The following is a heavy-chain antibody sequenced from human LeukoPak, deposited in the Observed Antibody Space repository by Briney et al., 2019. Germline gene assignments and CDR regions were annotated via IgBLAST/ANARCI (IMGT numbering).Heavy chain of an antibody. CDR2: ISSSSSTI. D-gene: IGHD2-21*01. J-gene: IGHJ4*02. CDR1: GFTFSSYS. V-gene: IGHV3-48*04. CDR3: AREGDGSRYYFDY. Sequence: GGSLRLSCAASGFTFSSYSMNWVRQAPGKGLEWVSYISSSSSTIYYADSVKGRFTISRDNARNSLDLHMSSLGAEDTAVYYCAREGDGSRYYFDYWGQGILVTVSS.